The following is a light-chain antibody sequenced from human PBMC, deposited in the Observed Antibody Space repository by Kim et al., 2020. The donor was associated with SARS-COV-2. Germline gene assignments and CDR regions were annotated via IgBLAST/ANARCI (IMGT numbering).Light chain of an antibody. CDR2: YDS. J-gene: IGLJ3*02. CDR3: QVWDSSSDHPG. CDR1: NIGSKS. Sequence: SYELTQPPSVSVAPGKTARITCGGNNIGSKSGHWYQQKPGQAPVLVIYYDSDRPSGIPGRFSGSNSGNTATLTISRVEAGDEADYYCQVWDSSSDHPGFGRGTQLTVL. V-gene: IGLV3-21*04.